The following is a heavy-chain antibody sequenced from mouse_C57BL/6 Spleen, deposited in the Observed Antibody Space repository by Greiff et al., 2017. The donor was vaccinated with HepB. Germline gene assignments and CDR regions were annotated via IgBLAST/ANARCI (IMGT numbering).Heavy chain of an antibody. V-gene: IGHV3-6*01. CDR3: ARAATLGAMDY. J-gene: IGHJ4*01. Sequence: EVKLQESGPGLVKPSQSLSLTCSVTGYSITSGYYWNWIRQFPGNKLEWMGYISYDGSNNYNPSLKNRISITRDTSKNQFFLKLNSVTTEDTATYYCARAATLGAMDYWGQGTSVTVSS. D-gene: IGHD2-14*01. CDR2: ISYDGSN. CDR1: GYSITSGYY.